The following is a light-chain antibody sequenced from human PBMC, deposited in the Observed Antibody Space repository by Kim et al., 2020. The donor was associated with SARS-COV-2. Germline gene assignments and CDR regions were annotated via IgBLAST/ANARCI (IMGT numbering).Light chain of an antibody. J-gene: IGLJ3*02. Sequence: VSPGQPASITCSGDKLGYKYACWYQQKPGQSPVLVIYQDSKRPSGIPERFSGSNSGNTATLTISGTQAMDEADYYCQAWDSSTAVFGGGTKLTVL. V-gene: IGLV3-1*01. CDR2: QDS. CDR3: QAWDSSTAV. CDR1: KLGYKY.